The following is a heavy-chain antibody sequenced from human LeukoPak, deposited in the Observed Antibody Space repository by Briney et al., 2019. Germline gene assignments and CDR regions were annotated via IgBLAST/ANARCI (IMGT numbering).Heavy chain of an antibody. D-gene: IGHD5-24*01. J-gene: IGHJ6*02. CDR2: IIPIFGTA. CDR3: ARDTTWVEMATIKLKGYYYGMDV. CDR1: GGTFSTYA. V-gene: IGHV1-69*13. Sequence: SVKVSCKASGGTFSTYAISWVRQAPGQGLEWMGGIIPIFGTANYAQKFQGRVTITADESTSTAYMELSSLRSEDTAVYYCARDTTWVEMATIKLKGYYYGMDVWGQGTTVTVSS.